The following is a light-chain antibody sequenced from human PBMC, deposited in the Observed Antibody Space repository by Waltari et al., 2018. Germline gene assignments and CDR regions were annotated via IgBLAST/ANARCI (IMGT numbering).Light chain of an antibody. V-gene: IGKV3D-15*01. CDR3: QQYNNWSPGT. CDR2: RAS. Sequence: ETVVTQSPATLSMSPGERATISCRTSPTIGRSLAWYQQRPCQAPRLLIYRASTRATGIPDRFSGSGSETEFTLTISSLQSEDIAVYYCQQYNNWSPGTFGQGTKVEI. CDR1: PTIGRS. J-gene: IGKJ1*01.